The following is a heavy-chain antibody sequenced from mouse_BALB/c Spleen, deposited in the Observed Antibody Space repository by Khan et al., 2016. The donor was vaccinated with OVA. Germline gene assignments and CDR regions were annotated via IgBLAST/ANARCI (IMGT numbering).Heavy chain of an antibody. Sequence: EVQLQESGPGLVKPSQSLSLTCTVTGYSITSDYAWNWIRQFPGNKLEWMGYISYSGSTSYNPSLRSRISITRDTSKNQFFLQLNSVTTEDTATSYCARQNYYGYAMDYWGQGTSVTVSS. CDR3: ARQNYYGYAMDY. D-gene: IGHD1-1*01. CDR1: GYSITSDYA. V-gene: IGHV3-2*02. J-gene: IGHJ4*01. CDR2: ISYSGST.